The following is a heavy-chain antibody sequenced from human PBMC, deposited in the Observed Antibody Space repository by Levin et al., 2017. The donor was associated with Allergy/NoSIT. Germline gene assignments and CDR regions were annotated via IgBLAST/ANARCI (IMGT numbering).Heavy chain of an antibody. CDR2: VSGGGSST. CDR3: AKDYSSGWDH. CDR1: GFTFNSYG. J-gene: IGHJ4*02. V-gene: IGHV3-23*01. Sequence: GGSLRLSCAASGFTFNSYGMTWVRQAPGRGLEWVAVVSGGGSSTYYADSVKGRFTISRDNSKNTVYLQMNSLRAEDTAVYYCAKDYSSGWDHWGQGTLVTVSS. D-gene: IGHD6-19*01.